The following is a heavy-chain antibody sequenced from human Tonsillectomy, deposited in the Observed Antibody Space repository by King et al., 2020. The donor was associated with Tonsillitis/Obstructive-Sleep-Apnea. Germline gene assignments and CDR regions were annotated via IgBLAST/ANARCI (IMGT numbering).Heavy chain of an antibody. D-gene: IGHD2-2*01. CDR1: GYSFTSYW. V-gene: IGHV5-51*01. CDR3: ARRARYCSSTSCPEPFDY. Sequence: VQLVESGAEVKKPGESLKISCKNSGYSFTSYWIGWVRQMPGKGLEWMGIIYPGDSDTRYSPSFQGQVTISADKSISTAYLQWSSLKASDTAMYYCARRARYCSSTSCPEPFDYWGQGTLVTVAS. J-gene: IGHJ4*02. CDR2: IYPGDSDT.